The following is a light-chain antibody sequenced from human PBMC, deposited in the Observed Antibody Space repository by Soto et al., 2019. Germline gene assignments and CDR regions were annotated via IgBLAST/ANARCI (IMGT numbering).Light chain of an antibody. CDR2: DVS. CDR1: QDVRGA. V-gene: IGKV1-13*02. Sequence: ALQLTQSPSSLSASVGDRVTITCRASQDVRGALAWYQQKPGKAPKILIYDVSVLESGVPTRFSGTGSGTDFTLTITSLLPVDFATYYCQQFNSYPITFGQGTRLEIK. J-gene: IGKJ5*01. CDR3: QQFNSYPIT.